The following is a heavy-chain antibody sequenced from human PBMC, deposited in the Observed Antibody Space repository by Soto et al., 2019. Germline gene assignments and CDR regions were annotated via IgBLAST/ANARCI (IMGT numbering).Heavy chain of an antibody. CDR1: GGSISSYY. V-gene: IGHV4-4*07. CDR2: IYTSGST. Sequence: SETLSLTCTVSGGSISSYYWSWIRQPAGKGLEWIGRIYTSGSTNYNPSLKSRVTMSVDTSKNQFSLKLSSVKASDTAMYYCARYWHSYSSNYFRGMDVWGQGTTVTVSS. CDR3: ARYWHSYSSNYFRGMDV. J-gene: IGHJ6*02. D-gene: IGHD5-18*01.